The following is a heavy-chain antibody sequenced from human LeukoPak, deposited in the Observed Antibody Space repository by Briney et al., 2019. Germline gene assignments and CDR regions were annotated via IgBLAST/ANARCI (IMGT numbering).Heavy chain of an antibody. CDR2: ISSTSYYT. V-gene: IGHV3-11*06. CDR3: ARDQYHSGGGQQFVR. CDR1: GFTFSDYY. J-gene: IGHJ4*02. D-gene: IGHD2-2*01. Sequence: PGGSLRLSCAASGFTFSDYYMSWIRQAPGKGLEWVSHISSTSYYTNYADSVKGRFTISRDNAKNSLYLQMNSLRAEDTAEYYCARDQYHSGGGQQFVRWGQGTLVTVSS.